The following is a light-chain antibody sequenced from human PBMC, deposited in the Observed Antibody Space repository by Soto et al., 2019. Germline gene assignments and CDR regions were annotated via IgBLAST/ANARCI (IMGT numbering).Light chain of an antibody. CDR3: CSYAGSGTYIL. V-gene: IGLV2-23*02. CDR2: EVN. J-gene: IGLJ2*01. CDR1: SSDIGNYAL. Sequence: QSVLTQPASVSGSPGQSITISCTGTSSDIGNYALVSWYLQHPGKAPKLIIYEVNKRHSGISNRSFGSKSGNTASLPISGLQAEDEADYYCCSYAGSGTYILCGGGTKVTVL.